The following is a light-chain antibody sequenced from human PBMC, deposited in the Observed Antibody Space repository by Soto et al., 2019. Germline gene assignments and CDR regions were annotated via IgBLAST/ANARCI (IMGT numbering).Light chain of an antibody. J-gene: IGKJ5*01. CDR3: QQADSFPLT. CDR2: AAS. CDR1: QGIGSW. V-gene: IGKV1-12*01. Sequence: DIQMTQSPSSVSACVGDRVTITCRASQGIGSWLAWYQQKPGDAPKLLIYAASILQRGVPSRFSGSGSGTDFTLTISRLQPDDFATYYCQQADSFPLTFGQGTRLEIK.